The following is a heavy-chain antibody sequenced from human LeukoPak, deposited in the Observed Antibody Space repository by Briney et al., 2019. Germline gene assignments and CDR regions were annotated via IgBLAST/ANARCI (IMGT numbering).Heavy chain of an antibody. CDR1: GFTFTSYA. CDR2: ISGSAGST. J-gene: IGHJ4*02. Sequence: AGGSLRLSCAASGFTFTSYAMSWVRQAPGKGLEWVSAISGSAGSTYYADSVKGRFTISRDNAKNSLYLQMNSLRAEDTAVYYCVCLGMTGGSCSGGGQGTLVTVSS. D-gene: IGHD2-15*01. CDR3: VCLGMTGGSCSG. V-gene: IGHV3-23*01.